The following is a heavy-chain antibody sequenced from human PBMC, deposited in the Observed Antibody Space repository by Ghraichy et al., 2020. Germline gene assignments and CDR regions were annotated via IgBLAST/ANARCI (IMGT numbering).Heavy chain of an antibody. CDR1: GFTFSSYS. V-gene: IGHV3-21*01. D-gene: IGHD5-18*01. J-gene: IGHJ6*02. Sequence: GGSLRLSCAASGFTFSSYSMNWVRQAPGKGLEWVSSISSSSSNIYYADSVQGRFTISRDNAKNALYLQMNSLRAEDTAMYYCAQGMLASKTAMDFYGMDVWGQGTTVTVSS. CDR2: ISSSSSNI. CDR3: AQGMLASKTAMDFYGMDV.